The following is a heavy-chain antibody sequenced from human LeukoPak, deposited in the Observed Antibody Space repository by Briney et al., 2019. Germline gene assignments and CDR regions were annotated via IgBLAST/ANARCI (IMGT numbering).Heavy chain of an antibody. Sequence: GGSLRLSCTVSGFTFSTYWMSWVRQAPGKGLEWVANIKQDGSERHYVDSVKGRFTISRDNAKSSVYLQMNSLRAEDTAVYYCAHVALGVDYWGQGTLVTVSS. CDR3: AHVALGVDY. V-gene: IGHV3-7*03. J-gene: IGHJ4*02. CDR2: IKQDGSER. CDR1: GFTFSTYW. D-gene: IGHD3-16*01.